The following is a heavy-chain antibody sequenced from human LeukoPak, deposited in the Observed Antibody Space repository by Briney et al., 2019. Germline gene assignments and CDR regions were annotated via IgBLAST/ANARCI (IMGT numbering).Heavy chain of an antibody. V-gene: IGHV5-51*01. CDR3: ATGYYSHYFDY. CDR1: GYNFINYW. CDR2: IYPGDSDT. D-gene: IGHD3-22*01. J-gene: IGHJ4*02. Sequence: PGESLKISCKGSGYNFINYWIAWVRQMPGKGLEWMGIIYPGDSDTRYSPSFQGQVTISADKSISTAYLQWSSLKASDTAMYYCATGYYSHYFDYCGQGTLVTVSS.